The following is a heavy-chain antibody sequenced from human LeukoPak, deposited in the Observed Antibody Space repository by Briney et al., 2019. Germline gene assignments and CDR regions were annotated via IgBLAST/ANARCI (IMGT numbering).Heavy chain of an antibody. J-gene: IGHJ4*02. CDR3: ARGRRIFVHYEPPLQYCSGGSCYSGFDY. D-gene: IGHD2-15*01. CDR2: IYPGDSDT. Sequence: GASLKISCKGSGYSFTSYWIGWVRQMPGKGLEWMGIIYPGDSDTRYSPSFQGQVTISADKSISTAYLQWSSLKASDTAMYYCARGRRIFVHYEPPLQYCSGGSCYSGFDYWGQGTLVTVSS. V-gene: IGHV5-51*01. CDR1: GYSFTSYW.